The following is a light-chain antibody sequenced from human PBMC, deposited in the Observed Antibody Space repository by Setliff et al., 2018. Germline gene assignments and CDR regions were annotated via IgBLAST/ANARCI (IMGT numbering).Light chain of an antibody. CDR3: SSYTSLSTRV. CDR2: EVS. CDR1: SSDVGGYNY. J-gene: IGLJ1*01. Sequence: QSALTQPASVSGSPGQSITISCTGTSSDVGGYNYVSWYQQHPGKAPKLMIYEVSNRPSGVSNRFSGSKSGNTASLTISGLQAEDEADYYCSSYTSLSTRVFGTGTRSPS. V-gene: IGLV2-14*01.